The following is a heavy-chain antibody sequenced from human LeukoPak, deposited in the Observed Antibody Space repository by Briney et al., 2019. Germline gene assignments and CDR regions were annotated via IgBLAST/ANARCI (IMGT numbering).Heavy chain of an antibody. CDR1: GYTFTSYD. J-gene: IGHJ6*03. D-gene: IGHD5-12*01. Sequence: ASVKVSYKASGYTFTSYDINWVRQATGQGLEWMGWMNPNSGNTGYAQKFQGRVTMTRNTSISTAYMELSRLRSDDTAVYYCARGPRQSLRFGYYYYYMDVWGKGTTVTVSS. CDR3: ARGPRQSLRFGYYYYYMDV. CDR2: MNPNSGNT. V-gene: IGHV1-8*01.